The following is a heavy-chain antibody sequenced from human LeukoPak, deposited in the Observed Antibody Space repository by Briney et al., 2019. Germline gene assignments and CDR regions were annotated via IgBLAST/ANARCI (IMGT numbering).Heavy chain of an antibody. CDR1: VDSISRYC. CDR2: FLYGGST. CDR3: AKTGGSDYYDDSAYYGMGTFDF. Sequence: SETLSLTYTGSVDSISRYCWNWIRQPPGKGLEWVGYFLYGGSTNYHPALKSRVSISVDTSKNQFSLTLNSVTAADTAVYYCAKTGGSDYYDDSAYYGMGTFDFWGQGARVTVSS. D-gene: IGHD3-22*01. V-gene: IGHV4-59*01. J-gene: IGHJ4*02.